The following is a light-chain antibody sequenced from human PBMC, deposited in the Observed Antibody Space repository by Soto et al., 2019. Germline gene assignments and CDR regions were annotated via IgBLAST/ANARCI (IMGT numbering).Light chain of an antibody. CDR2: EVS. CDR1: SSDVGGYNY. Sequence: QSALTQPASVSGSPGQSMTISCTGTSSDVGGYNYVSWYQQHPGKAPKLMIYEVSNRPSGVSNRFSGSKSANTASLTISGLQAEDEADYYCSSYTSSSTQVFGTGTKLTVL. CDR3: SSYTSSSTQV. V-gene: IGLV2-14*01. J-gene: IGLJ1*01.